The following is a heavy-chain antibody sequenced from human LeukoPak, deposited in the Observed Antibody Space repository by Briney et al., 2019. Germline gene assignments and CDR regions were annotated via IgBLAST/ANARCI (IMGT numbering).Heavy chain of an antibody. CDR2: ISGSGGST. CDR3: AKDPIPGIAAAGTQVD. CDR1: GFTFNSYA. V-gene: IGHV3-23*01. J-gene: IGHJ4*02. D-gene: IGHD6-13*01. Sequence: TGGSLRLSCAASGFTFNSYAMSWVRQAPGKGLEWVSAISGSGGSTYYADSVEGRFTISRDNSKNTLYLQMNSLRAEDTAVYYCAKDPIPGIAAAGTQVDWGQGTLVTVSS.